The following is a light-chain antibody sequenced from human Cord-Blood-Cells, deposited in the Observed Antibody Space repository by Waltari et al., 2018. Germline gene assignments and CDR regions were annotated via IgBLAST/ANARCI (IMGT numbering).Light chain of an antibody. CDR1: SSHIGSNY. J-gene: IGLJ3*02. CDR2: RNN. Sequence: QSVLTQPPSASGTPGQRVTLSCSGSSSHIGSNYVYWYQQHPGTAPKLLISRNNQRPSGVPDRFSGSKSGTSASLAISGLRSEDEADYYCAAWDDGLSGPVFGGGTKLTVL. CDR3: AAWDDGLSGPV. V-gene: IGLV1-47*01.